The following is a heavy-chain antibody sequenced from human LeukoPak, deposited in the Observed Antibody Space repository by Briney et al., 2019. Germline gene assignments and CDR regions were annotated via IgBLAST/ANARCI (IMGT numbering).Heavy chain of an antibody. D-gene: IGHD3-22*01. CDR2: IKKKADGGTT. Sequence: PGGSLRLSCVVSGFTFSNAWMSWVRQAPGKGPEWVGRIKKKADGGTTDYAAPVKGRFTISRDDSKSTLYLQMNSLKTEDTAVYYCTTEYYYDSSGLFDYWGQGTLVTVSS. V-gene: IGHV3-15*01. CDR3: TTEYYYDSSGLFDY. J-gene: IGHJ4*02. CDR1: GFTFSNAW.